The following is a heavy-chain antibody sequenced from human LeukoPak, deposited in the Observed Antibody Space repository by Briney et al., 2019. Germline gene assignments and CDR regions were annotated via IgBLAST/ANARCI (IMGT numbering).Heavy chain of an antibody. V-gene: IGHV3-48*01. J-gene: IGHJ4*02. CDR1: GFIFTSYD. Sequence: GGSLRLSCAASGFIFTSYDMNWVRQAPGKGLEWVSYISSSSLTIYYADSVKGRFTVSRDNAKNSLYLQMNSLSAEDTAVYYCVGSTHLDYWGQGTLVTVSS. CDR2: ISSSSLTI. CDR3: VGSTHLDY.